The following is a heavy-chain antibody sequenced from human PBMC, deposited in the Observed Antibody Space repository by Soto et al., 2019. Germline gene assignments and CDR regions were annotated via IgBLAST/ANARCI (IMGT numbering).Heavy chain of an antibody. CDR1: GDSITSGGYS. CDR2: IWDSGTT. CDR3: ARGGNAGSFYSLIPQ. Sequence: QFQLQVSGSRLLKPSQTLSLTCAVSGDSITSGGYSWTWVRQSPKRGLEFIGYIWDSGTTHYNPSLKGRLTMSIDTSKNQFSLTLTSVTAADTAIYYCARGGNAGSFYSLIPQWGQGTLVPVSS. D-gene: IGHD1-26*01. J-gene: IGHJ1*01. V-gene: IGHV4-30-2*06.